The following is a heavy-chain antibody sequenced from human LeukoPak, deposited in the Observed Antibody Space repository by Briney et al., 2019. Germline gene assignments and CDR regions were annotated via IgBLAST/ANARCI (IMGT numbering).Heavy chain of an antibody. V-gene: IGHV3-23*01. D-gene: IGHD4-17*01. CDR3: AKGFRNTVTTFDY. Sequence: PGGSLRLSCAASGFTFSTYAISWVRQAPGKGLEWVSAITSGGGSTYYADSVKGRFTISRDNSKNTLYLQMNSLRAEDTAVYYCAKGFRNTVTTFDYWGQGTLVTVSS. CDR1: GFTFSTYA. J-gene: IGHJ4*02. CDR2: ITSGGGST.